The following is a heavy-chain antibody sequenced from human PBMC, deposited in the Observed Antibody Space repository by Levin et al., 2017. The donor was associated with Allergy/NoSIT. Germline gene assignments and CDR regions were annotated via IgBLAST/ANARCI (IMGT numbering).Heavy chain of an antibody. V-gene: IGHV1-3*01. J-gene: IGHJ2*01. D-gene: IGHD1-1*01. CDR2: INAGNGNT. CDR1: GYTFTSYA. CDR3: ARGTTSYWYFDR. Sequence: ASVKVSCKASGYTFTSYAMHWVRQAPGQRLEWMGWINAGNGNTKYSQKFQGRVTITRDTSARTAYMELSSLRSEDTAVYYCARGTTSYWYFDRWGRGTLVTVSS.